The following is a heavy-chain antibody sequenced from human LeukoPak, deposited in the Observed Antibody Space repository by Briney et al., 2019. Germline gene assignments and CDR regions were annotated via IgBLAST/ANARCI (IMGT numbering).Heavy chain of an antibody. CDR1: GFTFSSYD. D-gene: IGHD6-6*01. CDR2: IRYDGSRK. CDR3: ARDPSSSSSVGGYLDY. J-gene: IGHJ4*02. V-gene: IGHV3-30*02. Sequence: GGSLRLSCAAAGFTFSSYDMNWDSQAPGKGLEWVAFIRYDGSRKYYADSVKGRFTISRDNSKNTMYLQMNRLRAEDTAVYSCARDPSSSSSVGGYLDYWGQGTLVPVPS.